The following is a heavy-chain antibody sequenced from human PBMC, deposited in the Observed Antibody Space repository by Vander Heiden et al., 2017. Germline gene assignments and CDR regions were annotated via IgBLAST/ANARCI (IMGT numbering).Heavy chain of an antibody. D-gene: IGHD6-13*01. CDR3: AKDIVWGSSGNFDY. Sequence: EVQLVESGGGLVQHGRSLRLSCAASGFPFDDYAMPWARQAPGKGLELVSGIGWKSGSIGYADSVKGRFTISRDNAKNSLYLQMNSLRAEDTALYYCAKDIVWGSSGNFDYWGQGTLVTVSS. V-gene: IGHV3-9*01. CDR1: GFPFDDYA. J-gene: IGHJ4*02. CDR2: IGWKSGSI.